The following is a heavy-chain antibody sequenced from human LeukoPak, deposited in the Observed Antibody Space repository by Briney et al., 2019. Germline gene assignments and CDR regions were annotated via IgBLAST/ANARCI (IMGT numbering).Heavy chain of an antibody. CDR1: EFSVGSNY. CDR2: IYSGGST. Sequence: GGSLRLSCAASEFSVGSNYMTWVRQAPGKGLEWVSLIYSGGSTYYADSVKGRFTISRDNAKNSLYLQMNSLRAEDTAVYYCARLLVYGGGGEAFDYWGQGILVTVSS. CDR3: ARLLVYGGGGEAFDY. D-gene: IGHD1-26*01. V-gene: IGHV3-66*04. J-gene: IGHJ4*02.